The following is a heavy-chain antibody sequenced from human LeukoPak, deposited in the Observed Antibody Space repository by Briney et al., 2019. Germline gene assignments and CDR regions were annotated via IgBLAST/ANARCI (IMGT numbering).Heavy chain of an antibody. D-gene: IGHD2-15*01. CDR1: GYTFTNYG. Sequence: ASVKVSCKASGYTFTNYGLSWVRQAPGQGLEWMGWISAYNGNTNYAQKLQGRVTMTTDTSTSTAYMELRSLRSDDTAVYYCARVDLYCSGGSCYPLFWFDPWGQGTLVTVSS. V-gene: IGHV1-18*01. CDR2: ISAYNGNT. J-gene: IGHJ5*02. CDR3: ARVDLYCSGGSCYPLFWFDP.